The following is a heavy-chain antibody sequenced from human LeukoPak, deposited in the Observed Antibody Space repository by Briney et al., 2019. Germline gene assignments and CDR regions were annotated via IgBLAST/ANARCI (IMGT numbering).Heavy chain of an antibody. V-gene: IGHV3-21*01. CDR2: ISSSSSYI. J-gene: IGHJ6*02. Sequence: GGSLRLSCAASGFTFSSYSMNWVRQAPGKGLEWVSSISSSSSYIYYADSVKGRFTISRDNAKNSLYLQMSSLRAEDTAVYYCARDGYSSRAKYYGMDVWGQGTTVTVSS. D-gene: IGHD6-13*01. CDR3: ARDGYSSRAKYYGMDV. CDR1: GFTFSSYS.